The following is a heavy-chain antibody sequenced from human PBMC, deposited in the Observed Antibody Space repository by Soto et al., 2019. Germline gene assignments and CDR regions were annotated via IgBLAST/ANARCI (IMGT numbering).Heavy chain of an antibody. D-gene: IGHD3-16*01. V-gene: IGHV3-30-3*01. CDR3: ARDRRRGTYYYYGMDV. CDR2: ISYDGSNK. CDR1: GFTFSSYA. Sequence: QVQLVESGGGVVQPGRSLRLSCAASGFTFSSYAMHWVRQAPGKGLEWVAVISYDGSNKYYADSVKGRFTISRDNSKNTLFLELNSLRSEDMSVYYCARDRRRGTYYYYGMDVWGQGTPVIVSS. J-gene: IGHJ6*02.